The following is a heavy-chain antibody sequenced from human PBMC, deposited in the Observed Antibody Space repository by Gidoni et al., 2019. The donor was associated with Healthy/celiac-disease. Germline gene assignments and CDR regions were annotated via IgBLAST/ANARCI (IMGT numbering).Heavy chain of an antibody. CDR3: AVSGWYDDWFDP. J-gene: IGHJ5*02. D-gene: IGHD6-19*01. CDR2: IYSGGST. Sequence: GKGLEWVSVIYSGGSTYYADSVKGRFTISRDNSKNTLYLQMNSLRAEDTAVYYCAVSGWYDDWFDPWGQGTLVTVSS. V-gene: IGHV3-53*01.